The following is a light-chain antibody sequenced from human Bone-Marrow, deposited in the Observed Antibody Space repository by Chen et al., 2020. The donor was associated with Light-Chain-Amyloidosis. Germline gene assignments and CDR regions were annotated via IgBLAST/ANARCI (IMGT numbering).Light chain of an antibody. Sequence: YELTQPPSVSVSPGQTARITCSGDDLPTKYAYWYQQKPGQAPVLVIHRDTERPSGISERFSGSSSGTTATLTISGVQAEDEADSHCQSADSSGTYEVIFGGGTKLTVL. CDR1: DLPTKY. V-gene: IGLV3-25*03. CDR2: RDT. J-gene: IGLJ2*01. CDR3: QSADSSGTYEVI.